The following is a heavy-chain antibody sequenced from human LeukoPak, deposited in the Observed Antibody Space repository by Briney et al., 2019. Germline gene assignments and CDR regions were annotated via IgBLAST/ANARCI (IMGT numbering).Heavy chain of an antibody. CDR2: IWYDGSNK. CDR3: AKDIYGGNPLYDAFDI. J-gene: IGHJ3*02. CDR1: GFTFSSYG. Sequence: PGGSLRLSCAASGFTFSSYGMHWVLQAPGKGLEWVAVIWYDGSNKYYADSVKGRFTISRDNSKNTLYLQMSSLRAEDTAVYYCAKDIYGGNPLYDAFDIWGQGTMVSVSS. V-gene: IGHV3-33*06. D-gene: IGHD4-23*01.